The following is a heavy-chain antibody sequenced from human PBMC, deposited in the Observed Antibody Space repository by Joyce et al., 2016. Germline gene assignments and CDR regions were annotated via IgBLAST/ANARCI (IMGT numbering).Heavy chain of an antibody. V-gene: IGHV4-34*01. CDR3: ARARRGIILARGEMGEYLQH. Sequence: QVQLQEWGAGLLKPSETLSHTCAVYGGSLSGYYWSWIRQAPGMGLEWIGEVNDRGMTNYNPSLKSRATTSMDTSKNQFSLRLTTVTAADTAVYFCARARRGIILARGEMGEYLQHWGRGTVVIVSS. D-gene: IGHD3-10*01. CDR2: VNDRGMT. J-gene: IGHJ1*01. CDR1: GGSLSGYY.